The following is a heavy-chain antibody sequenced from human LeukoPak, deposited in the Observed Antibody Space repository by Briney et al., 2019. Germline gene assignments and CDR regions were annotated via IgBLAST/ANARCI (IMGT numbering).Heavy chain of an antibody. V-gene: IGHV4-30-4*01. CDR1: GGSISSGDYY. CDR2: IYYSGST. D-gene: IGHD3-22*01. CDR3: AGAAMIVVVIDY. J-gene: IGHJ4*02. Sequence: PSQTLSLTCTVSGGSISSGDYYWSWIRQPPGKGLEWIGYIYYSGSTYYNPSLKSRVTISVDTSKNQFSLKLSSVTAADTAVYYCAGAAMIVVVIDYWGQGTLVTVSS.